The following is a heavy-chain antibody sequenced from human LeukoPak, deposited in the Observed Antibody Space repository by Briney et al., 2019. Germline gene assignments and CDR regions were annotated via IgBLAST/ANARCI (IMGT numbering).Heavy chain of an antibody. Sequence: SETLSLTCTVSGGSVSSSNYYWGWIRQPPGKGLEWIGSIYYSGTTNYNPSLKSRVAISVDTSKNQFSLRLSSVTAADTAVYYCARQNPGADYWGQGTLVTVSS. CDR2: IYYSGTT. CDR3: ARQNPGADY. J-gene: IGHJ4*02. V-gene: IGHV4-39*01. CDR1: GGSVSSSNYY. D-gene: IGHD1-14*01.